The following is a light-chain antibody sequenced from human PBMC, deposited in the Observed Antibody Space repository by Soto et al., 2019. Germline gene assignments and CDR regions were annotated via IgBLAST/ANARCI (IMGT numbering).Light chain of an antibody. CDR1: QSVSSY. CDR3: QQRSNWPLP. J-gene: IGKJ4*01. Sequence: EIVLTQSPATLSLSPGERATLSCRASQSVSSYLAWYQKKPGQAPRLLIYDASHRATGIPARFSGSGSGTDFTLTISSLGPEDFAVYYCQQRSNWPLPFGGGTKVEI. V-gene: IGKV3-11*01. CDR2: DAS.